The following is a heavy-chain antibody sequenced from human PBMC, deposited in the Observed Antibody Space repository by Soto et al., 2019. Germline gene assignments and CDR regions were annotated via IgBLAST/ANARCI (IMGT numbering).Heavy chain of an antibody. Sequence: SETLSLTCTVSGGSISSYYWSWIRQPPGKGLEWIGYIYYSGSTNYNPSLKSRVTISVDTSKNQFSLKLSSVTAADTAVYYCARENMVRGVLDYWGQGTLVTVSS. J-gene: IGHJ4*02. D-gene: IGHD3-10*01. V-gene: IGHV4-59*01. CDR1: GGSISSYY. CDR3: ARENMVRGVLDY. CDR2: IYYSGST.